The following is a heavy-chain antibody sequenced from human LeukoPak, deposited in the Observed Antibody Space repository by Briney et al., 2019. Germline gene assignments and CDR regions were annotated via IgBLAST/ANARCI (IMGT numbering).Heavy chain of an antibody. V-gene: IGHV1-2*02. CDR3: ARGPPTRVVVITTGDFDY. Sequence: GASVKVSCKASGYTFTGYYIHWVRQAPGQGLEWMGWINPNSGVTKFAQKFQGRVTVTRDTSISTAYMEMRRLRPDDRAVYFCARGPPTRVVVITTGDFDYWGQGTLVTVSP. CDR2: INPNSGVT. CDR1: GYTFTGYY. D-gene: IGHD3-22*01. J-gene: IGHJ4*02.